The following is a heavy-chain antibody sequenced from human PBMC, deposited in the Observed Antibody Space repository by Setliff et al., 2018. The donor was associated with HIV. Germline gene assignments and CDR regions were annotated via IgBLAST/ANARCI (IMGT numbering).Heavy chain of an antibody. CDR1: GGSLSGYY. Sequence: SETLSLTCAVYGGSLSGYYWSWIRQPPGKGLEWIGEINHSGSTNYNPSLKSQVTISVDTSKNQFSLKLSSVTAADTAVYYCARGGNYYYYYYMDVWGKGTTVTV. CDR2: INHSGST. V-gene: IGHV4-34*01. J-gene: IGHJ6*03. CDR3: ARGGNYYYYYYMDV.